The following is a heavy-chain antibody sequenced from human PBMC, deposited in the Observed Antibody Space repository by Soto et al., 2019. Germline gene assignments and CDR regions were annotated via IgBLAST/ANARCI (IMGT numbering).Heavy chain of an antibody. Sequence: SVKVSCKASGFTFTSSAMQWVRQARGQRLEWIGWINLSGGTTTYAQKFQGRVTMTRDTSTSTVYMELSSLRSEDTAVYYCARRSFSSGWDFDYWGQGTLVTVSS. J-gene: IGHJ4*02. CDR1: GFTFTSSA. CDR2: INLSGGTT. V-gene: IGHV1-58*02. D-gene: IGHD6-19*01. CDR3: ARRSFSSGWDFDY.